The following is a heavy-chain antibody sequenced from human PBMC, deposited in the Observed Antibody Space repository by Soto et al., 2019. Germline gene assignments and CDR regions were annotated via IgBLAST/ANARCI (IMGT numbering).Heavy chain of an antibody. J-gene: IGHJ5*02. Sequence: GGSLRLSCAASGFNFSSYAMSWVRQAPGKGLEWVSAISGSGGSTYYADSVKGRFTISRDNSKNTLYLQMNSLRAEDTAVYYCAKDGTAGYLFVNNWFDPWGQGTLVTVSS. D-gene: IGHD3-9*01. CDR1: GFNFSSYA. CDR2: ISGSGGST. CDR3: AKDGTAGYLFVNNWFDP. V-gene: IGHV3-23*01.